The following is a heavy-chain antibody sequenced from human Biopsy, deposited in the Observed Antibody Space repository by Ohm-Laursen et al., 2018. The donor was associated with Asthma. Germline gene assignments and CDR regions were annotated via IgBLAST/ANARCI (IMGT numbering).Heavy chain of an antibody. V-gene: IGHV2-5*02. J-gene: IGHJ3*02. CDR1: GFSLKIGAVG. CDR3: AHRLCIGGACYDAFDI. CDR2: IYWDDDK. Sequence: TQTLTLTCTFSGFSLKIGAVGVGWIRQPPGKALEWLARIYWDDDKRYSSSLKSRLTITKDTSKNQVVLTMANMDPVDTATYYCAHRLCIGGACYDAFDIWGQGTMVTVSS. D-gene: IGHD2-8*02.